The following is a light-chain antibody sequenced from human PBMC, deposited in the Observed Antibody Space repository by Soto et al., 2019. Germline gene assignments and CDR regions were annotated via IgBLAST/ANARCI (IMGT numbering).Light chain of an antibody. V-gene: IGKV3-15*01. CDR3: QQFNSL. J-gene: IGKJ5*01. CDR1: QSVSSN. CDR2: GAS. Sequence: EIVMTQSPATVSVSPGERSTLSCRASQSVSSNLAWYQQKPGQAPRLLICGASTRATGIPARFSGSGSGTHFILTINNLQPEDFATYYCQQFNSLFGEGTRLEI.